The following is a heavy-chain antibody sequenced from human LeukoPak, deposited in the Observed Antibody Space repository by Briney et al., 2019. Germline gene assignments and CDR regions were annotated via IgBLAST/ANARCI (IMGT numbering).Heavy chain of an antibody. J-gene: IGHJ6*02. Sequence: PGGSLRLSCAASGFTFSSYEMNWVRQAPGKGLEWVSYISSSGSTIYYADSVKGRFTISRDNAKNSLYLQMNSLRAEDTAVYYCARDHYGYCSSTGCYTKSYGMDVWGQGTTVTVSS. CDR3: ARDHYGYCSSTGCYTKSYGMDV. V-gene: IGHV3-48*03. CDR2: ISSSGSTI. D-gene: IGHD2-2*02. CDR1: GFTFSSYE.